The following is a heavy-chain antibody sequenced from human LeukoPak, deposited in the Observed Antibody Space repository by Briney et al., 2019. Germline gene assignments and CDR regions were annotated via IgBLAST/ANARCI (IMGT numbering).Heavy chain of an antibody. CDR3: ARVYLERLTAGYFDH. J-gene: IGHJ4*02. D-gene: IGHD2-8*01. V-gene: IGHV3-48*02. CDR2: ISSSSTI. CDR1: GFTFSSYS. Sequence: GGSLRLSCAASGFTFSSYSMNWVRQAPGKGLEWVSYISSSSTIYYADSVKGRFTISRDNAKNSLYLQMNSLRDEDSAAYYCARVYLERLTAGYFDHWGQGTWVTASP.